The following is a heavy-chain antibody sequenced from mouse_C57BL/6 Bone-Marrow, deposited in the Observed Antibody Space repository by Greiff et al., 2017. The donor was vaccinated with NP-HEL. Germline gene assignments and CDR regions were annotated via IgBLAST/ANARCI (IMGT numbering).Heavy chain of an antibody. V-gene: IGHV14-2*01. CDR2: IAPEDGET. CDR1: GFNITDYY. J-gene: IGHJ4*01. D-gene: IGHD1-1*01. Sequence: VQLQQSGAELVKPGASVKLSCTASGFNITDYYMHWVKQRTEQGLEWIGRIAPEDGETKYAPKFQGKATITADTSSNTAYLQLSSLTSEDTAVYYCARGNYYCTPYAMYYWGQGTSVTVSS. CDR3: ARGNYYCTPYAMYY.